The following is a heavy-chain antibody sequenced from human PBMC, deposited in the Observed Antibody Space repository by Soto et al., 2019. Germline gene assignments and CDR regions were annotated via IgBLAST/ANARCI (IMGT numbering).Heavy chain of an antibody. D-gene: IGHD3-22*01. CDR1: GFTFSGYA. V-gene: IGHV3-23*01. J-gene: IGHJ4*02. CDR3: ANSPYSSRYYSTIF. Sequence: HPGGSLRLSCAASGFTFSGYAMSWVRQAPGKGLEWVSGISGSGGSTYYADSVKGRFTISRDNSKNTLYLQMNSLRAEDTAVYYCANSPYSSRYYSTIFWGQVTLVTVSS. CDR2: ISGSGGST.